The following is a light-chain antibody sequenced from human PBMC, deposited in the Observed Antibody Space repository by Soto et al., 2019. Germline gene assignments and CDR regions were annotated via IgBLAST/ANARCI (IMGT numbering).Light chain of an antibody. Sequence: DIQMTQSPSTLSASVRDRVTITCRASQRVNTWLAWYQHIPGKDTKLLIYDASTLQRGVPSRFSGSGSGTEFTLTISSLQPEDFATYSCQQYNTYPWTFGQGTRV. CDR1: QRVNTW. CDR2: DAS. V-gene: IGKV1-5*01. J-gene: IGKJ1*01. CDR3: QQYNTYPWT.